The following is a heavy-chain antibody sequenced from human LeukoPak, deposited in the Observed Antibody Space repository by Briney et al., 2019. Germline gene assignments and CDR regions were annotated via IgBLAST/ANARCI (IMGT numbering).Heavy chain of an antibody. CDR2: ISGSGGST. CDR1: GFTFSSYA. V-gene: IGHV3-23*01. Sequence: PGGSLRLSCAASGFTFSSYAMSWVRQAPGKGLEWVSAISGSGGSTYFADSVKGRFTISRDNSKNTLYLQMNSLRAEDTAVYYCAKDSVMITSRFDYWGQGTLITVSS. J-gene: IGHJ4*02. CDR3: AKDSVMITSRFDY. D-gene: IGHD3-16*01.